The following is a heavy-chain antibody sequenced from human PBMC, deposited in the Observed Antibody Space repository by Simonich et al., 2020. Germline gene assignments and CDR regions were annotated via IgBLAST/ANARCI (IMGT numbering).Heavy chain of an antibody. CDR3: ARDPVVPAAIRNAFDI. CDR1: GYTFTGYY. CDR2: MNPNSGGT. J-gene: IGHJ3*02. Sequence: QVQLVQSGAEVKKPGASVKVSCKASGYTFTGYYMHWVRQAPGQGLEWMGGMNPNSGGTNYAQKFQGRGTMTRDTSISTAYMELSRLRSDDTAVYYCARDPVVPAAIRNAFDIWGQGTMVTVSS. V-gene: IGHV1-2*02. D-gene: IGHD2-2*01.